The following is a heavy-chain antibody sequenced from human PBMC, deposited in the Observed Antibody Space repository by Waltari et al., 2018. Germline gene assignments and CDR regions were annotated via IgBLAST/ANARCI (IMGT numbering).Heavy chain of an antibody. J-gene: IGHJ3*02. D-gene: IGHD4-17*01. Sequence: EVQLLESGGGLVQPGGSLRLSCAASGFTFSSYAMSWVRQAPGQGLEWVSAIRGSGGSTYYADSVKGRFTIARDKSKNTLYLQMNSLRAEDTAVYYCAKEGDYAPNNDAFDIWGQGTMVTVSS. CDR2: IRGSGGST. CDR3: AKEGDYAPNNDAFDI. V-gene: IGHV3-23*01. CDR1: GFTFSSYA.